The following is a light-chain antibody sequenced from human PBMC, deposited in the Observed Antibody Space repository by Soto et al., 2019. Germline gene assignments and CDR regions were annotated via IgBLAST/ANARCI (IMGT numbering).Light chain of an antibody. CDR1: QSINSW. CDR3: QHYESYSGT. V-gene: IGKV1-5*03. Sequence: DIQMTQSPSTLSASVGDRVTITCRASQSINSWLAWYQQKPGKAPRLLIYMASSLEGGVPSRFSGSGSGAEFTLTISSLQPDDFANYYCQHYESYSGTFGPGTKVDIK. J-gene: IGKJ3*01. CDR2: MAS.